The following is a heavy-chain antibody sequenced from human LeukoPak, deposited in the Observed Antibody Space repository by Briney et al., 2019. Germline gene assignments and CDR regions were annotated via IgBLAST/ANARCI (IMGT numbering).Heavy chain of an antibody. Sequence: SETLSLTCAVYGGSISGYYWSWIRQPPGKGLEWIGEINHSGSTNYNPSLKSRVTISVDTSKNQFSLKLSSVTAADTAVYYCAREGDYYDSSGYYSSWGQGTLVTVSS. CDR1: GGSISGYY. CDR2: INHSGST. V-gene: IGHV4-34*01. J-gene: IGHJ4*02. CDR3: AREGDYYDSSGYYSS. D-gene: IGHD3-22*01.